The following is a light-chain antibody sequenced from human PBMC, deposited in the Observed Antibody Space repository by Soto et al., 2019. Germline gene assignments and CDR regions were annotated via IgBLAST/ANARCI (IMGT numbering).Light chain of an antibody. CDR2: KAS. Sequence: DIQVTQSPSTLSASVGDAVTITCRASESIDNWLAWYQQKPGKAPKLLIYKASTLESGVPSRFSGSGSGTEFTLTISSLQADDFATYYCQQYNDLSTFGGGTKVDIK. J-gene: IGKJ4*01. CDR1: ESIDNW. CDR3: QQYNDLST. V-gene: IGKV1-5*03.